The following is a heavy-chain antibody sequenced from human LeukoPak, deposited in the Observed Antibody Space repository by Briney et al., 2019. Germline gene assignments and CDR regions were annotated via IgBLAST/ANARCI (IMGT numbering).Heavy chain of an antibody. D-gene: IGHD1-7*01. CDR2: INTTGNT. CDR1: GDSLSSVYHY. V-gene: IGHV4-61*02. Sequence: SQTLSLTCTVSGDSLSSVYHYCRWIPQPAGKGLEWLGRINTTGNTNDNPSLKIRVTMSVDTSMNQFSLKLSSVTAADTAVYYCASGTRSSKFCAWGRGTPVTVSS. CDR3: ASGTRSSKFCA. J-gene: IGHJ5*02.